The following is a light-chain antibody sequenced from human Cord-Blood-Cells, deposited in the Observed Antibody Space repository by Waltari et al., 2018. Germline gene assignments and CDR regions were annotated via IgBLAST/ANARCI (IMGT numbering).Light chain of an antibody. V-gene: IGKV3-11*01. CDR2: DAS. Sequence: EIVLTQSPATLSLSPGQRATLSCRARQSVSSYLAWYQQKPGQAPRLLIYDASNRATGIPARFSGSGSGTDFTLTISSLEPEDFAVYYCQQRSNWPHFGGGTKVEIK. CDR1: QSVSSY. J-gene: IGKJ4*01. CDR3: QQRSNWPH.